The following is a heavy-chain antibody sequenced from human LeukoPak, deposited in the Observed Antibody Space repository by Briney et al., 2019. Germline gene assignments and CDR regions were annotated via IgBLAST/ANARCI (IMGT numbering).Heavy chain of an antibody. V-gene: IGHV3-74*01. CDR3: ATKQWLAPPPDS. CDR1: GFTFSKYW. D-gene: IGHD6-19*01. Sequence: GGSLRLSCAASGFTFSKYWMLWVRHAPGKGLESVSRINTDGTVTTYADSVKGRFTNSRDNADNTMFLQMNSVRDEDTAVYYCATKQWLAPPPDSWGQGTPVTVSS. CDR2: INTDGTVT. J-gene: IGHJ4*02.